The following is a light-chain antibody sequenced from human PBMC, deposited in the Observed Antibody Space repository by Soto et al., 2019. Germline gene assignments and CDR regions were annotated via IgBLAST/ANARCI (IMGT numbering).Light chain of an antibody. CDR1: SSDVGGYNY. J-gene: IGLJ1*01. CDR3: SPYKSSCTLYL. V-gene: IGLV2-14*01. CDR2: EVS. Sequence: QSVLTQPASVSGSPGQSITISCTGTSSDVGGYNYVSWYQQHPGKAPKLMIYEVSNRPSGVSNRFSGSKSGNTASLTISGLQAEDEADYYCSPYKSSCTLYLFGTGTKVTVL.